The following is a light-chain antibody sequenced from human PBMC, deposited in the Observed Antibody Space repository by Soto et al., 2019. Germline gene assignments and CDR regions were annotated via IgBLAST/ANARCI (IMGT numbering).Light chain of an antibody. CDR3: LQDHDDSWT. CDR2: AAS. Sequence: IHMTHSPSTLPASLGERVTITCRASQSISSYLNWYQQKPGKAPTLLIYAASNLQSGVPSRFRGSRSGTEFTLTVSSLQPEDFATYYCLQDHDDSWTFGQGTKVDIK. V-gene: IGKV1-6*01. J-gene: IGKJ1*01. CDR1: QSISSY.